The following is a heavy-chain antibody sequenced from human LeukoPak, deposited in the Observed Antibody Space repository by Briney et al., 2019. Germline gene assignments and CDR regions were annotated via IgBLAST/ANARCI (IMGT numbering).Heavy chain of an antibody. CDR1: GGSISSYY. CDR3: AKTTSSGWFPDY. CDR2: IFYSGTT. Sequence: PSETLSLTCTVSGGSISSYYWSWIRQPPGKGLEWIGYIFYSGTTNYNPSLKSRVTISVDTSKNQFSLRLSSVTAADTAVYYCAKTTSSGWFPDYWGQGTLVTVSS. J-gene: IGHJ4*02. V-gene: IGHV4-59*01. D-gene: IGHD6-19*01.